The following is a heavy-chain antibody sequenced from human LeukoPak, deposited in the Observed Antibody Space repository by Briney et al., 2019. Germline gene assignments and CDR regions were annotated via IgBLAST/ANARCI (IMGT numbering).Heavy chain of an antibody. D-gene: IGHD5-18*01. J-gene: IGHJ4*02. CDR2: IYPGDSDT. V-gene: IGHV5-51*01. CDR1: GYRFTNYW. CDR3: ARPMGSDSYAY. Sequence: ASLKISCKGSGYRFTNYWIGWGRPMPGKGVEWMGIIYPGDSDTRYSPSFQGQVTISAEKSISTAYLQWSSLKASDTAMYYCARPMGSDSYAYWGQGTLVTVSS.